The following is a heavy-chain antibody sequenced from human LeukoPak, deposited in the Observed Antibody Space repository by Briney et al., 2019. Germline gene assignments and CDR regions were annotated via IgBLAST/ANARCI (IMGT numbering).Heavy chain of an antibody. Sequence: PGGSLRLSCAASGFTFSSYWMHWVRQAPGKGLVWVSHIKSDGSTTNYADSVKGRFTISRDNAKNTLFLQMNSLRAEDTAVYYCARRGILTGPDYWGQGTLVTVSS. CDR3: ARRGILTGPDY. D-gene: IGHD3-9*01. J-gene: IGHJ4*02. V-gene: IGHV3-74*01. CDR1: GFTFSSYW. CDR2: IKSDGSTT.